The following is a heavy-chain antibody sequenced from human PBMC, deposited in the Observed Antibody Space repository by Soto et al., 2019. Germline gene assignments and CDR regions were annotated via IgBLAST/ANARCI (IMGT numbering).Heavy chain of an antibody. Sequence: EVQLVESGGGVVRPGGSLRLSCAASGFTFDDYGMSWVRQAPGKGLEWVSGINWNGGSTGYADSVKGRFTISRDNAKNALYLQMNSLRAEDTALYHGARDPGFYDYMDGWGKGTTVTVSS. CDR2: INWNGGST. D-gene: IGHD3-10*01. V-gene: IGHV3-20*01. J-gene: IGHJ6*03. CDR3: ARDPGFYDYMDG. CDR1: GFTFDDYG.